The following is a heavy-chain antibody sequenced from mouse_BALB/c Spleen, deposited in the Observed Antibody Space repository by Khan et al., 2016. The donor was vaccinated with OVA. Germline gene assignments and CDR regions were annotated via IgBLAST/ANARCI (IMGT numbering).Heavy chain of an antibody. CDR1: GFDFSRYW. CDR2: INPDCSTI. Sequence: EVQLQESGGGLVQPGGSLKLSCAASGFDFSRYWMSWVRQAPGKGLEWIGEINPDCSTINYTPSLKDKFIISRDNAKNTLYLQMSKVRSEDTALYYCARPRYSAMDYWGQGTSVTVSS. CDR3: ARPRYSAMDY. J-gene: IGHJ4*01. V-gene: IGHV4-1*02.